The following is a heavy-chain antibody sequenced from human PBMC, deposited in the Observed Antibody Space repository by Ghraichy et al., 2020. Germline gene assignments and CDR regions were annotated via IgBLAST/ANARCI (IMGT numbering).Heavy chain of an antibody. CDR1: GFTFTGNS. Sequence: GESLNISWVASGFTFTGNSMNWVRQAPGKGLEWLSSISVSSGHIHYADSVKGRFTISRDNAKNSLYLQMNSLRAEDTGVYYCARNFIVVAPAAPDLWGQGTLVTVSS. CDR2: ISVSSGHI. D-gene: IGHD2-2*01. J-gene: IGHJ5*02. CDR3: ARNFIVVAPAAPDL. V-gene: IGHV3-21*06.